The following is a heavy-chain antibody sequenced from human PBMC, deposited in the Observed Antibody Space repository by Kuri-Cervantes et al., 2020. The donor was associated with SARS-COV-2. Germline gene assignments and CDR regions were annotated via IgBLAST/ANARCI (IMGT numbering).Heavy chain of an antibody. CDR2: IKQDGSEK. J-gene: IGHJ6*03. CDR3: ARSYVRYSSGYYMDV. V-gene: IGHV3-7*01. D-gene: IGHD6-19*01. CDR1: GFTSSSYW. Sequence: GESLKISCAASGFTSSSYWMSWVRQAPGKGLEWVANIKQDGSEKYYVDSVKGRFTISRDNAKNTLYLQLNSLRAEDTAVYYCARSYVRYSSGYYMDVWGKGTTVTVSS.